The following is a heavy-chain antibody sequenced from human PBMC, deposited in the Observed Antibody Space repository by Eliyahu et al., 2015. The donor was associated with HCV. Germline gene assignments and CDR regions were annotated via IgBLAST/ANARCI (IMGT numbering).Heavy chain of an antibody. CDR1: GYTFTGYY. D-gene: IGHD2-2*02. V-gene: IGHV1-2*02. CDR3: ASGLLVREYQLLYRGLYYGMDV. J-gene: IGHJ6*02. Sequence: QVQLVQSGAEVKXPGASVKVSCKASGYTFTGYYXXXVRQAPGQGLEWMGWINPNSGGTNXAQKFQGRVTXTRDTSISTAYMELSRLRSDDTAVYYCASGLLVREYQLLYRGLYYGMDVWGQGTTVTVSS. CDR2: INPNSGGT.